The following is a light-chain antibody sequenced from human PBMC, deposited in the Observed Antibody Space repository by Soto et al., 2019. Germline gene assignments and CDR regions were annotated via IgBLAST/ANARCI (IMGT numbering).Light chain of an antibody. V-gene: IGKV3-15*01. CDR3: QQYHNWPPLT. CDR1: QSVSSN. CDR2: AAS. J-gene: IGKJ4*01. Sequence: EIVMTQSPATLSVSPGERATLSCRASQSVSSNLAWYQQKPGQAPRLLIYAASTRATGIPARFSGSGSGTEFTLTISSLQSEDFAVYYCQQYHNWPPLTFGGGNKVEIK.